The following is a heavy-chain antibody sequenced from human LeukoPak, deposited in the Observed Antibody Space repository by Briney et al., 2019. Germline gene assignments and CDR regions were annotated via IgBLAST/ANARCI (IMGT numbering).Heavy chain of an antibody. D-gene: IGHD6-19*01. CDR1: GFTVSSNY. CDR2: IYNGGST. Sequence: GGSLRLSCAASGFTVSSNYMSWVRQAPGKGLEWVSVIYNGGSTYYAASLKGRFTISRDTSKNPLSLQMNSLSAEDTAVYYCARVSGWPKYFQHWGQGTLVTVSS. J-gene: IGHJ1*01. V-gene: IGHV3-53*01. CDR3: ARVSGWPKYFQH.